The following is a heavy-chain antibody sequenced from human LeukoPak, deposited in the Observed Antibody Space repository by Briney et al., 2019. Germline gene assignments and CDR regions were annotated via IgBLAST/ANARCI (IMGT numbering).Heavy chain of an antibody. CDR3: ASTPTDY. V-gene: IGHV3-30-3*01. CDR2: ISYDGSNK. CDR1: GFTFSSYA. Sequence: GGSLRLSRAASGFTFSSYAMHWVRQAPGKGLEWVAVISYDGSNKYYADSVKGRFTISRDNSKNTLYLQMNSLRAEDTAVYYCASTPTDYWGQGTLVTVSS. J-gene: IGHJ4*02.